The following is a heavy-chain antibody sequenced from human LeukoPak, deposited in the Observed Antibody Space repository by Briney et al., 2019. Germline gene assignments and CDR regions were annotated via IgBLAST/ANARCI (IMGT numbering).Heavy chain of an antibody. V-gene: IGHV4-31*03. D-gene: IGHD5-24*01. J-gene: IGHJ3*02. Sequence: SQTLSLTCTVSGGSISSGGYYWSWIRQHPGKGLEWIGYIYYSGSTYYNPSLKSRVTISVDTSKNQFSLKLSSVTAADTAVYYCASSSRDGYTKVGAFDIWGQGTMVTVSS. CDR3: ASSSRDGYTKVGAFDI. CDR2: IYYSGST. CDR1: GGSISSGGYY.